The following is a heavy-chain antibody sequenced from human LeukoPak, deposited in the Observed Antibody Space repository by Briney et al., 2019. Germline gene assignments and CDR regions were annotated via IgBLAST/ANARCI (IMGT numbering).Heavy chain of an antibody. J-gene: IGHJ3*02. D-gene: IGHD4-17*01. CDR2: IYYSGST. V-gene: IGHV4-31*03. CDR3: ARVGDGDDADRGAFDI. Sequence: SQTLSLTCTVSGGSISSGNYYWSWIRQHPGKGLEWIGYIYYSGSTYYNPSLKSRVTISVDKSKNQFSLKLSSVTAADTAVYYCARVGDGDDADRGAFDIWGHGTMVTVSS. CDR1: GGSISSGNYY.